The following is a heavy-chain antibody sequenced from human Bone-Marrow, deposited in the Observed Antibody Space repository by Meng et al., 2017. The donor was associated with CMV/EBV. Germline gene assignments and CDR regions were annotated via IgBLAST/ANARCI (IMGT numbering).Heavy chain of an antibody. D-gene: IGHD2-15*01. Sequence: GGSLRLSCAASGFTFSSYWMHWVRQAPGEGLVWVSRINSDGSSRSYADSVKGRFTISRDNAKNTLFLQMNSLRAEDTAVYYCARGQAATYYFDYWGQGTLVTVSS. J-gene: IGHJ4*02. V-gene: IGHV3-74*01. CDR1: GFTFSSYW. CDR3: ARGQAATYYFDY. CDR2: INSDGSSR.